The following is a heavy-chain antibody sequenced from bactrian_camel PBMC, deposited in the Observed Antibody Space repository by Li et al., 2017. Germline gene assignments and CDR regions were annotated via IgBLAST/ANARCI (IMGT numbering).Heavy chain of an antibody. CDR3: ATDDPRLIACGSSCRPY. J-gene: IGHJ4*01. V-gene: IGHV3-2*01. CDR1: YTRRPNY. Sequence: HVQLVESGGGSVQARGSLRLSCSYTRRPNYVTWFRQGPGNGREGVACIFMQSGTTEYGHSVLGRFTISQDRAKNTVYLQMDSLKTEDTGVYYCATDDPRLIACGSSCRPYWGQGTQVTVS. CDR2: IFMQSGTT. D-gene: IGHD2*01.